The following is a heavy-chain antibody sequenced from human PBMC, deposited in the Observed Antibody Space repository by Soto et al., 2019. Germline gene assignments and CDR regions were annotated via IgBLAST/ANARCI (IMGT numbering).Heavy chain of an antibody. CDR2: IHHSGSI. D-gene: IGHD3-10*01. Sequence: SETLSLTCAVYGGSFSAYYWSWIRQSPGKGLEWIGEIHHSGSINYKPSLKSRVTISVDTSKNQFSLELRSVTAADTAVYYCASYGSGSFYNGYYFGYWGQEPRVTVS. V-gene: IGHV4-34*01. CDR1: GGSFSAYY. CDR3: ASYGSGSFYNGYYFGY. J-gene: IGHJ4*02.